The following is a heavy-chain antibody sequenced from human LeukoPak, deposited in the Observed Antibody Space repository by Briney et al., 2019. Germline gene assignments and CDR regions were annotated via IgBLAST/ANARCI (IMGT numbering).Heavy chain of an antibody. CDR2: IYYSGST. J-gene: IGHJ4*02. D-gene: IGHD6-13*01. Sequence: SETLSLTCTVSGGSISSSSYYWGWIRQPPGKGLEWIGSIYYSGSTYYNPSLKSRVTISVDTSKNQFSLKLSSVTAADTAVYYCASDGIAAADIFDSWGQGTQVTVSS. CDR3: ASDGIAAADIFDS. V-gene: IGHV4-39*01. CDR1: GGSISSSSYY.